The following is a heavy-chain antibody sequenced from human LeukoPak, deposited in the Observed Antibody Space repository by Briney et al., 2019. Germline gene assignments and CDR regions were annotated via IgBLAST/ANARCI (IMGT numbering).Heavy chain of an antibody. Sequence: ASVKVSFKASGYTXTGYYMHWVRQAPGQGLEWMGWINPNSGDTNYAQKFQGRVTMTRDTSISTAYMELSRLRSDDTAVYYCARELSAAGRWGAFDIWGRGTTVTVSS. CDR2: INPNSGDT. J-gene: IGHJ3*02. CDR1: GYTXTGYY. CDR3: ARELSAAGRWGAFDI. D-gene: IGHD6-13*01. V-gene: IGHV1-2*02.